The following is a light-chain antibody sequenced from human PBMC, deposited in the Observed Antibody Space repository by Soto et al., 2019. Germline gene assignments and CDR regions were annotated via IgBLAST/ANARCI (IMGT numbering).Light chain of an antibody. CDR1: QSVSSN. CDR2: GAS. J-gene: IGKJ1*01. V-gene: IGKV3-15*01. CDR3: QQYDNWWT. Sequence: EIVMTQSPATLSVSPGERATLSCRANQSVSSNLAWYQQKPGQAPRLLIYGASTRATGIPARFSGSGSGTEFTLTISSLQSEDFAFYYWQQYDNWWTFGQGTKVEIK.